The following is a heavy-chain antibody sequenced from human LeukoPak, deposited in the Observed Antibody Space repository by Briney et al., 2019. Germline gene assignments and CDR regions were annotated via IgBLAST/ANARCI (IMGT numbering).Heavy chain of an antibody. J-gene: IGHJ4*02. D-gene: IGHD2-21*02. CDR1: GFTFSSSA. CDR3: ARAYCGGDCCYFDY. V-gene: IGHV3-21*01. CDR2: ISSSSSYI. Sequence: GGSLRLSCAASGFTFSSSAMSWVRQAPGKGLEWVSSISSSSSYIYYADSVKGRFTISRDNAKNSLYLQMNSLRAEDTAVYYCARAYCGGDCCYFDYWGQGTLVTVSS.